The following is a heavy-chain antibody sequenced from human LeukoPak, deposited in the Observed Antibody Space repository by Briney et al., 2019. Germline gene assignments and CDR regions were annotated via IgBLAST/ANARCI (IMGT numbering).Heavy chain of an antibody. V-gene: IGHV3-74*01. Sequence: GGSLRLSCAASGFNFRNYWMHWVRQAPGKGLVWVSRINSDGSSTSYADSVKGRFTISRENAENTLYLQINSLRAEDTAVYYCATDEAATGRLDYWGQGTLVTDSS. CDR1: GFNFRNYW. CDR2: INSDGSST. J-gene: IGHJ4*02. CDR3: ATDEAATGRLDY. D-gene: IGHD1-1*01.